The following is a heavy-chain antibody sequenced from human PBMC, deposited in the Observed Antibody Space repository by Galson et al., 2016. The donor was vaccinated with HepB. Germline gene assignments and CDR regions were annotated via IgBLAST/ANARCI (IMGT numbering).Heavy chain of an antibody. D-gene: IGHD3/OR15-3a*01. CDR1: GLSVSDAW. Sequence: SLRLSCAVSGLSVSDAWMTWVRQAPGKGLEWVGNIRNKRDGGTADYGAPVKGRFTISRADSKNTLYMQMSSLKTDDTAVYFCTTWDWGLDCWGQGTLVTVSS. V-gene: IGHV3-15*05. J-gene: IGHJ4*02. CDR3: TTWDWGLDC. CDR2: IRNKRDGGTA.